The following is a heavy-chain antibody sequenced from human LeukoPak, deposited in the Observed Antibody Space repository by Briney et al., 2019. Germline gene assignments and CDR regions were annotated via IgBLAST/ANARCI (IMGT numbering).Heavy chain of an antibody. CDR2: ISSSGSTI. J-gene: IGHJ6*03. D-gene: IGHD3-10*01. CDR3: ARDHNYYGSGSSHYYYNYMDV. CDR1: GFTFSSYE. V-gene: IGHV3-48*03. Sequence: PGGSLRLSCAASGFTFSSYEVNWVRHAPGKGLERVSYISSSGSTIYYADSVKGRFTISRDNAKNSLYLQMNSLRAEDTAVYYCARDHNYYGSGSSHYYYNYMDVWGKGTTVTVSS.